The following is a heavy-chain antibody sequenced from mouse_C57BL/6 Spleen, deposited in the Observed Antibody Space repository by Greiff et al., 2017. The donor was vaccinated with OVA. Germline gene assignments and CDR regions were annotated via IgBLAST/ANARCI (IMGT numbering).Heavy chain of an antibody. D-gene: IGHD1-1*01. Sequence: QVQLQQSGAELVKPGASVKLSCKASGYTFTSYWMQWVKQRPGQGLEWIGEIDPSDSYTNYNQKFKGKATLTVDTSSSTAYMQLSSLTSEDSAVYYCARVGYGSSYEGYWGQGTTLTVSS. CDR3: ARVGYGSSYEGY. CDR1: GYTFTSYW. CDR2: IDPSDSYT. J-gene: IGHJ2*01. V-gene: IGHV1-50*01.